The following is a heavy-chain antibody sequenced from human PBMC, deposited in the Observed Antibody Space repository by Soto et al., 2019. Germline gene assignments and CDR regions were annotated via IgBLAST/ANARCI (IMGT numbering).Heavy chain of an antibody. J-gene: IGHJ6*02. D-gene: IGHD2-21*01. CDR2: ISAYNGNT. CDR3: ARDDGGNLVWNYYYGMDV. V-gene: IGHV1-18*01. Sequence: QVQLVQSGAEVKKPGASVKVSCKASGYTFTSYGISWVRQAPGQGLEWMGWISAYNGNTNYAQKLQGRVTMTTDTSTSTDYMELRSLRSDDTAVYYCARDDGGNLVWNYYYGMDVWGQGTTVTVSS. CDR1: GYTFTSYG.